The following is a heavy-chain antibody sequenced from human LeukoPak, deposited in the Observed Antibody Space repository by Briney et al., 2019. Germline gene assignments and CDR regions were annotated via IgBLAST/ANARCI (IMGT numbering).Heavy chain of an antibody. V-gene: IGHV4-59*01. J-gene: IGHJ4*02. CDR3: ARDVGATTSYFDY. D-gene: IGHD1-26*01. CDR2: ISYSGST. Sequence: SETLSLTCTVSGGSISSYYWSWIRQPPGKGLEWIGYISYSGSTNYNPSLKSRVTISVDTSKNQFSLKLDSVTAADTAVYYCARDVGATTSYFDYWGQGTLVTVSS. CDR1: GGSISSYY.